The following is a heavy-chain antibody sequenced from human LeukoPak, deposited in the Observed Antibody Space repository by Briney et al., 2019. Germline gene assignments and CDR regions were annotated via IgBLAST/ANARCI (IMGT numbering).Heavy chain of an antibody. D-gene: IGHD1-26*01. J-gene: IGHJ5*02. Sequence: ASVKVSCKAPGYTFTNYDINWVRQAPGQGFEWMGWMNPNSGNTAYAQKFQGRVTMTRNTSITTAYMELSSLRSDDTAVYYCATFIVGAKFDPWGQGTLVTVSS. CDR3: ATFIVGAKFDP. CDR2: MNPNSGNT. CDR1: GYTFTNYD. V-gene: IGHV1-8*01.